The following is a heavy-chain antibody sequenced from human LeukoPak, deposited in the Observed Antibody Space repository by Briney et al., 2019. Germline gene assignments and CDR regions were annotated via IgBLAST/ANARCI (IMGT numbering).Heavy chain of an antibody. CDR2: IYYRGST. CDR3: ARSSGYMSY. Sequence: PSETLSLTCTVSGGTITSYFWSWIRQPPGKGLEWIGFIYYRGSTNYNPSLKSRVTISVDASKNQFSLKLSSVTAADTAVYYCARSSGYMSYWGQGTLVTVSS. J-gene: IGHJ4*02. D-gene: IGHD3-22*01. CDR1: GGTITSYF. V-gene: IGHV4-59*08.